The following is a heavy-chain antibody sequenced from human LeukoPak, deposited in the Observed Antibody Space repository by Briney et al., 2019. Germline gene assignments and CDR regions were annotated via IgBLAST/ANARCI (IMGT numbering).Heavy chain of an antibody. CDR2: IYPGDSGT. Sequence: GESLKISCKGSGYSFTSYWIGWVRQMPGKGLEWMGIIYPGDSGTRYSPSFQGQVTISADRSISTAYLQWSSLKPSDTAMYYCARQGSSGSWYYYYGMDVWGQGTTVTVSS. CDR3: ARQGSSGSWYYYYGMDV. D-gene: IGHD6-19*01. V-gene: IGHV5-51*01. J-gene: IGHJ6*02. CDR1: GYSFTSYW.